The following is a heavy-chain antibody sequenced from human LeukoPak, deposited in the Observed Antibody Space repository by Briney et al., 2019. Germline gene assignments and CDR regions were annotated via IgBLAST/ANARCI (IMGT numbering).Heavy chain of an antibody. CDR3: ARSSHCSGGRCYLDFLL. V-gene: IGHV3-13*01. CDR1: GFTFNNYD. D-gene: IGHD2-15*01. CDR2: IGTEGDT. Sequence: GGSLRLPCAASGFTFNNYDMHWVRQATGKGLEWVAAIGTEGDTYYPDSVKGRFTISRENGKNSLFLQMDSLRAGDSAVYYCARSSHCSGGRCYLDFLLWGQGTLVTVSS. J-gene: IGHJ1*01.